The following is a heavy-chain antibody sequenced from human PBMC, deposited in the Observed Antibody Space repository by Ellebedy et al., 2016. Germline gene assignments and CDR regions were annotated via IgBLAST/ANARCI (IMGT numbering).Heavy chain of an antibody. CDR3: ASSLGWGEVNY. CDR1: GFTFSSYS. J-gene: IGHJ4*02. V-gene: IGHV3-21*01. Sequence: GGSLRLSXAASGFTFSSYSMNWVRQAPGKGLEWVSSISSSSSYIYYADSVKGRFTISRDNAKNTLYLQMNSLRAEDTAVYYCASSLGWGEVNYWGQGTLVTVSS. CDR2: ISSSSSYI. D-gene: IGHD3-16*01.